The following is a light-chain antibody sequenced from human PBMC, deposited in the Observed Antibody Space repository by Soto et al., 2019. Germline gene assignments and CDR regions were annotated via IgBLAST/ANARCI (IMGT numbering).Light chain of an antibody. V-gene: IGLV1-51*02. CDR3: GTWDSSLSADV. Sequence: QSVLTQPPSVSAAPGQKVTISCSGSSSNIGNNYVSWYQQLPGTAPKLLIYENNKRPSGIPDRFSGSKSGTSATLGITGLQTGDEADYYCGTWDSSLSADVFGGGTQLTVL. CDR1: SSNIGNNY. CDR2: ENN. J-gene: IGLJ7*01.